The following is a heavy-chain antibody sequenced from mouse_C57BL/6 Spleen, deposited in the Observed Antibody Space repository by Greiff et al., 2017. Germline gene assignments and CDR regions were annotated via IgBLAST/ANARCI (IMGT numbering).Heavy chain of an antibody. CDR1: GYTFTSYW. V-gene: IGHV1-61*01. Sequence: QVQLQQPGAELVRPGSSVKLSCKASGYTFTSYWMDWVQQRPGQGLEWIGNIYPSDSETHYTQKFKDKATLTVDKSSSTAYMQLSSLTSEDSAVYYCAREDTTVVAPFAYWGQGTLVTVSA. CDR2: IYPSDSET. D-gene: IGHD1-1*01. CDR3: AREDTTVVAPFAY. J-gene: IGHJ3*01.